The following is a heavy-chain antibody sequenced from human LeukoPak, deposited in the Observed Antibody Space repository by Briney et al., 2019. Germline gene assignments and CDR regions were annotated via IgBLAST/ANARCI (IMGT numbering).Heavy chain of an antibody. D-gene: IGHD3-16*01. CDR1: AFTVYNNY. Sequence: PGGSLRLSCAASAFTVYNNYMRWVRQAPGKGLEFVSLIYRVGTTSYADSVKGRFTISRDNSKDTLYLQMNSLRVEDTAVCYCANSPTLGVWGQGTLVTVSS. J-gene: IGHJ4*02. CDR3: ANSPTLGV. CDR2: IYRVGTT. V-gene: IGHV3-53*05.